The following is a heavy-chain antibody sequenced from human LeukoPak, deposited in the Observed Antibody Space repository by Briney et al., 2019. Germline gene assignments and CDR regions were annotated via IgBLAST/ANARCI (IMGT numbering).Heavy chain of an antibody. CDR2: IYYRGST. V-gene: IGHV4-59*01. CDR1: GGSISSYY. D-gene: IGHD3-22*01. J-gene: IGHJ3*02. CDR3: ARYSSGYRDAFDI. Sequence: PSETLSLTCTVSGGSISSYYRSWIRQPPGKGLEWIGYIYYRGSTNYNPSLKSRVTISVDTSKNQFSLKLSSVTAADTAVYYCARYSSGYRDAFDIWGQGTMVTVSS.